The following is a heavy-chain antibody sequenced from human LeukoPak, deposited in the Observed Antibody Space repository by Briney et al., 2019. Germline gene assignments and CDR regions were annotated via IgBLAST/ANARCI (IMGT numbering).Heavy chain of an antibody. CDR2: IKPDEGEK. D-gene: IGHD3-10*01. J-gene: IGHJ4*02. Sequence: GGSLRLSCAASGFTFSSDWMIWVRQAPGKGLEWVANIKPDEGEKYYVDSVKGRFTVSRDNAKNSLYLQMNSLRAEDTAVYYCARAPRGWTAVPDYWGQGTLVTVSS. CDR1: GFTFSSDW. CDR3: ARAPRGWTAVPDY. V-gene: IGHV3-7*01.